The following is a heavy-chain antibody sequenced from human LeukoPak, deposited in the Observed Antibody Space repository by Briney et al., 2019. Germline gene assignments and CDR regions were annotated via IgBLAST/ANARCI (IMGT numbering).Heavy chain of an antibody. V-gene: IGHV3-23*01. CDR1: GFTFSSYA. Sequence: PGGSLRLSCPASGFTFSSYAMSWVRQAPGKGLEWVSAISGCGGSTYYADSVKGRFTISRDNSKNTLYLQMNSLRAEDTAVYYCAGGLAGVFDYWGQGTLVTVSS. CDR3: AGGLAGVFDY. D-gene: IGHD6-19*01. J-gene: IGHJ4*02. CDR2: ISGCGGST.